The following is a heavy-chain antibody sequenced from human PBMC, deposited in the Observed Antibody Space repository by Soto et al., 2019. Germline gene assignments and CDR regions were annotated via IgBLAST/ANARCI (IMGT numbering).Heavy chain of an antibody. CDR1: GFTVSSSY. Sequence: EVQLVESGGGLVQPGGSLRLSCAASGFTVSSSYMGWVRQAPGKGLEWVSSIYSGGNTYYADSVRGRFTISTDNSKDTLYLQMNSFRVDDTAMYYCARHVGFYWYFDLWGRGTLVTVSS. J-gene: IGHJ2*01. CDR2: IYSGGNT. CDR3: ARHVGFYWYFDL. V-gene: IGHV3-66*04. D-gene: IGHD1-26*01.